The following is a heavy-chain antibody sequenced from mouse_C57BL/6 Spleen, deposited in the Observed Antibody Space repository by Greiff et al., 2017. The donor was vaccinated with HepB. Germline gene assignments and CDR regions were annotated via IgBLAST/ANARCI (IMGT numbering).Heavy chain of an antibody. CDR2: IDPSDSYT. J-gene: IGHJ1*03. Sequence: VQLQQPGAELVKPGASVKLSCKASGYNFTSYWMQWVKQRPGQGLEWIGEIDPSDSYTNYNQKFKGKATLTVDTSSSTAYMQLSSLTSEDSAVYYCARGGGYFDVWGTGTTVTVSS. CDR3: ARGGGYFDV. CDR1: GYNFTSYW. V-gene: IGHV1-50*01.